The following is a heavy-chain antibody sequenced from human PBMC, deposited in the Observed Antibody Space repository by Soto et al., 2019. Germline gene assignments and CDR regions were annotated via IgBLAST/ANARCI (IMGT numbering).Heavy chain of an antibody. Sequence: QVQLVESGGGVVQPGRSLRLSCAASGFTFSSYAMHWVRQAPGKGLEWVAVISYDGSNKYYADSVKGRFTISRDNSKNPLYLQMNSLRAEDTAVYYCARSPGITMIGNFQHWGQGTLVTVSS. V-gene: IGHV3-30-3*01. CDR3: ARSPGITMIGNFQH. CDR2: ISYDGSNK. CDR1: GFTFSSYA. J-gene: IGHJ1*01. D-gene: IGHD3-22*01.